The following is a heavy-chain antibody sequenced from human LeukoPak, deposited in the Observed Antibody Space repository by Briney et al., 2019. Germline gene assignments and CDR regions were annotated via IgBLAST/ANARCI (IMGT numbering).Heavy chain of an antibody. CDR1: GFTFTSYT. V-gene: IGHV3-48*01. Sequence: PGGSLRLSCAASGFTFTSYTMYWVRQAPGRGLEWASYLSTSGTAIYYADSVRGRFTISTDNAKNSLFLHMYSLRAEDTAVYYCARDLGSVTTAWGQGTLVTVSS. J-gene: IGHJ5*02. D-gene: IGHD4-11*01. CDR3: ARDLGSVTTA. CDR2: LSTSGTAI.